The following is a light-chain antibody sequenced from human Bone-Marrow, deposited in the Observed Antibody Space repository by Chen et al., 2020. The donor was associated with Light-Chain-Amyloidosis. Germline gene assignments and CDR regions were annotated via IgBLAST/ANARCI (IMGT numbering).Light chain of an antibody. CDR2: TAS. V-gene: IGKV1-39*01. Sequence: IQLTQSPSSLSASVGDRVTISCRASQSIDTYLTWYQHTPGAAPKLLIYTASALQGGIPSRFSGSGSGTDFTLTISSLQPEDFATYYCQQSYTSPSYTFGQGTKLDI. CDR1: QSIDTY. J-gene: IGKJ2*01. CDR3: QQSYTSPSYT.